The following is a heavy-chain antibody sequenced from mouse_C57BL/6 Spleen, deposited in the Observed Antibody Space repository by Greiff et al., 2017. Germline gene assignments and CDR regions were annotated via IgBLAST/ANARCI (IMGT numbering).Heavy chain of an antibody. Sequence: VQLQQPGAELVKPGASVKLSCKASGYTFTSYWMTWVKQRPGQGLEWIGVIHPDSGSTNYNEKFQSKATLTVDKSSSTAYMQLSSLTSEGSAVYYCARLGYGSSYGGDYWGQGTSVTVSS. CDR3: ARLGYGSSYGGDY. CDR2: IHPDSGST. CDR1: GYTFTSYW. J-gene: IGHJ4*01. V-gene: IGHV1-64*01. D-gene: IGHD1-1*01.